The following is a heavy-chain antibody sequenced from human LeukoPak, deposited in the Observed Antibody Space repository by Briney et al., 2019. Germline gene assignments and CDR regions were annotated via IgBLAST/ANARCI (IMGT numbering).Heavy chain of an antibody. D-gene: IGHD2-2*01. CDR2: IRPDGSEK. Sequence: PGWSLRVSCEASGFTFNIHWMNWVRQAPGKGLEWLANIRPDGSEKVYEDSVRGRFTISRDNTKNSVYLQMNNLRSEDSAVYYCSGRSGFSSIYWGQGTLVTVSS. CDR1: GFTFNIHW. V-gene: IGHV3-7*01. J-gene: IGHJ4*02. CDR3: SGRSGFSSIY.